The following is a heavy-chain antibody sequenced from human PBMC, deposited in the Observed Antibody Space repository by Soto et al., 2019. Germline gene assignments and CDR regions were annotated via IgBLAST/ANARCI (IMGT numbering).Heavy chain of an antibody. CDR3: ARDYSNYFYYHYGMDV. D-gene: IGHD4-4*01. J-gene: IGHJ6*02. CDR1: GFTFSTYG. V-gene: IGHV3-30*03. CDR2: ISYDGSNK. Sequence: RRLSCAASGFTFSTYGMHWVRQAPGKGLEWVAIISYDGSNKYYADSVKGRFTISRDNSKNTLYLQMNSLRAEDTAVYYCARDYSNYFYYHYGMDVWGQGTTVTVSS.